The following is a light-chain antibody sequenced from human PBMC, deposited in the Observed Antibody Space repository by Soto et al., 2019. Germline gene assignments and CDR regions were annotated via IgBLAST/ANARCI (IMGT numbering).Light chain of an antibody. CDR2: DTS. V-gene: IGLV7-46*01. J-gene: IGLJ2*01. CDR3: VLSYSDVRV. Sequence: QAVVTQEPSLTVSPGGTVTLTCGSSTGAVTSGHYPYWFQQKPGQAPRTLIYDTSIKHSWTPARFSGSLLGGKAALTLSGAQPEDEAAYYCVLSYSDVRVFGGGTKLTVL. CDR1: TGAVTSGHY.